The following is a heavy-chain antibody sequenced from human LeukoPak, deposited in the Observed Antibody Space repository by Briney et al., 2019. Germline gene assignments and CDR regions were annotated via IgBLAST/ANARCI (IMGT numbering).Heavy chain of an antibody. CDR2: IYPGDSDT. V-gene: IGHV5-51*01. J-gene: IGHJ3*02. CDR1: GYSFTSFW. D-gene: IGHD1-26*01. CDR3: ARWDVNSGSYSYVFDI. Sequence: GESLKISCKGSGYSFTSFWIGWVRQMPGKGLEWMGIIYPGDSDTRYSPSFQGQVAISADKSISTSYLQWSSLKASDTAMFYCARWDVNSGSYSYVFDIWGQGTTVTVSS.